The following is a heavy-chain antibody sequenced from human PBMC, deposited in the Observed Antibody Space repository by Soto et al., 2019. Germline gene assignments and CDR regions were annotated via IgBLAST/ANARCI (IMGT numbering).Heavy chain of an antibody. D-gene: IGHD2-15*01. CDR3: ARVLRYCSGGSGICWFDP. CDR2: IYYSGST. Sequence: SVTLSLTCPVAGGSLSSGVYYLSWLRQHPGKGLEWIGYIYYSGSTYYNPSLKSRVTISVDTSKNQFSLKLSSVTAADTAVYYCARVLRYCSGGSGICWFDPWGQGTQVTVSS. V-gene: IGHV4-31*03. CDR1: GGSLSSGVYY. J-gene: IGHJ5*02.